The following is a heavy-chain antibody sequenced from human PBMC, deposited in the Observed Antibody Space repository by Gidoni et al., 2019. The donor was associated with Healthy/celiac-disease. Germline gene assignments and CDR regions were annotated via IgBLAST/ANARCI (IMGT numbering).Heavy chain of an antibody. CDR2: INSDGSST. V-gene: IGHV3-74*01. D-gene: IGHD4-4*01. CDR1: GFTFSSYW. Sequence: EVQLVESGGGLVQPGGSLRLSCAASGFTFSSYWMHWVRQAPGKGLVWVSRINSDGSSTSYADSVKGRFTISRDNAKNTLYLQMNSLRAEDTAVYYCASEWVKGAQDYSNYKVSFSWGQGTLVTVSS. J-gene: IGHJ5*02. CDR3: ASEWVKGAQDYSNYKVSFS.